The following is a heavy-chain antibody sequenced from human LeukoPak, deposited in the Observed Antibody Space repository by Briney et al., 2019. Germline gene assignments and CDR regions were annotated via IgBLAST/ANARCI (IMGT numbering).Heavy chain of an antibody. D-gene: IGHD4-11*01. J-gene: IGHJ6*03. V-gene: IGHV4-31*03. CDR1: GGSISSGGYY. CDR3: ARETSNYDHYYYHYMDV. Sequence: PSETLSLTCTVAGGSISSGGYYWSWIRQQPGKGLEWIGYIYYSGTTYYTPSLKSRVTISVDTSKNQFSLKLSSVTAADTAVYYCARETSNYDHYYYHYMDVWGKGTTVPVSS. CDR2: IYYSGTT.